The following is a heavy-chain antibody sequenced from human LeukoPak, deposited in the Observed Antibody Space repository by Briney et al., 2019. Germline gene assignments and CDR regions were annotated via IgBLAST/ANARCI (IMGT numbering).Heavy chain of an antibody. Sequence: GGSLRLSCIASGFSFGDYAMSWVRQAPGKGLEGVGFIRSKAYRGATKNAASVKDRFTISRDDSKSIAYLQMNSLKTEDTAIYYCTSVYDTSAYYHSGIDYWGQGTLVTVSS. D-gene: IGHD3-22*01. V-gene: IGHV3-49*04. J-gene: IGHJ4*02. CDR1: GFSFGDYA. CDR2: IRSKAYRGAT. CDR3: TSVYDTSAYYHSGIDY.